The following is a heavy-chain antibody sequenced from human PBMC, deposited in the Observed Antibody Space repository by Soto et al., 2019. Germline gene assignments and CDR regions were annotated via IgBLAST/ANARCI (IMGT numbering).Heavy chain of an antibody. D-gene: IGHD3-10*01. CDR1: GYIFISYG. V-gene: IGHV1-18*01. CDR3: ARLLPGGSGSAFFL. J-gene: IGHJ4*02. Sequence: QVQMVQSGAQVKKPAASVKVSCKAYGYIFISYGISWVRQAPGQGLEWMGWISPYNSKTNYAQKFPGRVTMTTVTSTNTAYMELWTLTYDDTATYYCARLLPGGSGSAFFLWGQGTLVTVSS. CDR2: ISPYNSKT.